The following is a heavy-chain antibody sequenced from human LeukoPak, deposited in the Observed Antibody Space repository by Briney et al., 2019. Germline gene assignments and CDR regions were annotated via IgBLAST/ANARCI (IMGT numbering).Heavy chain of an antibody. Sequence: QTGGSLRLSCAASGFTFNSYTMHWVRQAPGKGLEWVAAISYDGSNKYYADSVRGRFTISRYNSKNTLYLQMNSLRAEDTAVYYCARDVYYHDSGIYYLDFHHWGQGTLVTVSS. V-gene: IGHV3-30-3*01. J-gene: IGHJ1*01. CDR2: ISYDGSNK. D-gene: IGHD3-10*01. CDR1: GFTFNSYT. CDR3: ARDVYYHDSGIYYLDFHH.